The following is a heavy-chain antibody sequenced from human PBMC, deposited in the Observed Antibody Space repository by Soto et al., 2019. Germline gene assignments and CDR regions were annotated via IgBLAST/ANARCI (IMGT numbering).Heavy chain of an antibody. Sequence: GASVKVSCKASGYTFTSYAMNWVRQAPGQRLEWMGWINAGNGNTKYSRKFQGRVTITRDTSASTAYMELSSLRSEDTAVYYCARDQGGSYYYYYGMDVWGQGTTVTVSS. J-gene: IGHJ6*02. CDR3: ARDQGGSYYYYYGMDV. CDR1: GYTFTSYA. D-gene: IGHD1-26*01. CDR2: INAGNGNT. V-gene: IGHV1-3*01.